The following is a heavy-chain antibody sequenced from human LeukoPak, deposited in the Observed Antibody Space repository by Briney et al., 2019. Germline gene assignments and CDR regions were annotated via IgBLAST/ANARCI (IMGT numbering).Heavy chain of an antibody. CDR2: MNPNTGNA. Sequence: SVKVSCKAAGYTFATYDINWVRQATGQGLEWMGWMNPNTGNAGYAQKFQGRVTITRDTSISTAYMELSGLTSDDTAVYYCTRRGVPAYWYFGLWGRGTLVTVSS. J-gene: IGHJ2*01. D-gene: IGHD3-16*01. CDR3: TRRGVPAYWYFGL. V-gene: IGHV1-8*03. CDR1: GYTFATYD.